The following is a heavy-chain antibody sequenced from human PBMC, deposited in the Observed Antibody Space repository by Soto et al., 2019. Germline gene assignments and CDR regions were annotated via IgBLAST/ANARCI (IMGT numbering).Heavy chain of an antibody. Sequence: QVQLQQWGAGLLKPSETLSLTCAVYGGSFSGYYWSWIRQPPGKGLEWIGEINHSGSTNYNPYLKSRVIISVEASKIQFSLKLSSVTAADTAVYYFARGNSRNRWLSKVTGFDYWGQGTLVTVSS. CDR3: ARGNSRNRWLSKVTGFDY. V-gene: IGHV4-34*01. CDR2: INHSGST. CDR1: GGSFSGYY. J-gene: IGHJ4*02. D-gene: IGHD3-16*02.